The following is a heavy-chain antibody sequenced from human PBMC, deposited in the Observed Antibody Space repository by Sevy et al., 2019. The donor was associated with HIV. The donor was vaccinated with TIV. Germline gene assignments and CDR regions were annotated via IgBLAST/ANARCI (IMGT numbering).Heavy chain of an antibody. CDR2: ISGSDTTM. J-gene: IGHJ6*02. CDR3: ARDHVKDGDLGDYYYFAMDV. Sequence: GGSLRLSCAASGFILSDYYMSWIRQAPGKGLEWLSYISGSDTTMYYADSVKGRFTISRNNAKNSLYLQMNSLRAEDTAVYYCARDHVKDGDLGDYYYFAMDVWGQGTTVTVSS. D-gene: IGHD4-17*01. V-gene: IGHV3-11*01. CDR1: GFILSDYY.